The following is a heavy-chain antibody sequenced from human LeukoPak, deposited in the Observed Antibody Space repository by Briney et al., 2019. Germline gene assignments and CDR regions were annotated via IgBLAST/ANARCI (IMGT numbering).Heavy chain of an antibody. J-gene: IGHJ4*02. CDR3: ARSSGSYYNYYFDY. CDR2: IYYSGST. CDR1: GVSVSDYY. D-gene: IGHD1-26*01. Sequence: SETLPLTCTVSGVSVSDYYWSWIRQPPGKGLDWIGNIYYSGSTNYNPSLKSRVTISVDTSKNQFSLKLASVTAADTAVHYCARSSGSYYNYYFDYWGQGSLVTVSS. V-gene: IGHV4-59*02.